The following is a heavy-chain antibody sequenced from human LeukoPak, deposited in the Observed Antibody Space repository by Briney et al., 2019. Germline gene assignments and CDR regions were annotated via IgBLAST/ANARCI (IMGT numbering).Heavy chain of an antibody. Sequence: SETLSLTCTVSGGSVSSSSYYWGWIRQPPGKGLEWIGSIYYSGSTYYNPSLKSRVSISVDTSKNQFSLKLSSVTAADTAVYYCARVFFSGWYRSDYWGQGTLVTVSS. D-gene: IGHD6-19*01. CDR1: GGSVSSSSYY. CDR2: IYYSGST. V-gene: IGHV4-39*07. J-gene: IGHJ4*02. CDR3: ARVFFSGWYRSDY.